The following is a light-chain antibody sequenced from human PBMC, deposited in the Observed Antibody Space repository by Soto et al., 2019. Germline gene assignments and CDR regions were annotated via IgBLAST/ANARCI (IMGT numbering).Light chain of an antibody. CDR1: RSNIGNNP. Sequence: QSVLTQPPSASGTPGQRVTISCSGSRSNIGNNPVNWYQQLPGAAPKLLIYSNNQRPSGVPDRFSGSKSGTSASLAISGLQSEDEADYYCAAWDDSLNVYVFGPGTKVT. CDR2: SNN. J-gene: IGLJ1*01. CDR3: AAWDDSLNVYV. V-gene: IGLV1-44*01.